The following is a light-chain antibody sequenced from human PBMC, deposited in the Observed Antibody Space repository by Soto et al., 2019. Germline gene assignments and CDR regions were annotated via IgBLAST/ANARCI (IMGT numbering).Light chain of an antibody. J-gene: IGKJ4*01. CDR3: QQRYNWPLT. Sequence: EIVMTQSPATLSVSPGERASLSCRASQSVSSNLAWYQQKPGQAPRLLIYDASNRATGIPARFSGSGSGTDFTLTISSLEPEDSAVYYCQQRYNWPLTFGGGTKVDIK. V-gene: IGKV3-11*01. CDR2: DAS. CDR1: QSVSSN.